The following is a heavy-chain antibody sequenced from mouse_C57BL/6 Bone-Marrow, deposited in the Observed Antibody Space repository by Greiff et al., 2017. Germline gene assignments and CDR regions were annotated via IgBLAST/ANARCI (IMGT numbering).Heavy chain of an antibody. J-gene: IGHJ2*01. Sequence: VQLQQPGAELVMPGASVKLSCKASGYTFTSYWMHWVKQRPGQGLEWIGEIDPSDSYTNYNQKFKGKSTLTVDKSSSTADMQLSSLTSEDSAGDYWARWDWDYFDYWGQGTTLTGSS. D-gene: IGHD4-1*01. CDR3: ARWDWDYFDY. CDR2: IDPSDSYT. V-gene: IGHV1-69*01. CDR1: GYTFTSYW.